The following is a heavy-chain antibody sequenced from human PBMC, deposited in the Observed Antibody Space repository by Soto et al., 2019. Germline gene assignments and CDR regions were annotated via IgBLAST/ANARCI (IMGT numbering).Heavy chain of an antibody. CDR1: GYTFTSYD. J-gene: IGHJ4*02. CDR3: ARGLKTGRYFDWSQKVFDY. Sequence: GASVNVSCKASGYTFTSYDINCVRHATGQGLEWMGWMNPNSGNTGYAQKFQGRVTMTRNTSISTAHMELSSLRSEDTAVYYCARGLKTGRYFDWSQKVFDYWGQGTLVTVSS. V-gene: IGHV1-8*01. CDR2: MNPNSGNT. D-gene: IGHD3-9*01.